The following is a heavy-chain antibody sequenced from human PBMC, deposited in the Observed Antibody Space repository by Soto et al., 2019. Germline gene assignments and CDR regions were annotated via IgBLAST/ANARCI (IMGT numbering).Heavy chain of an antibody. Sequence: GSLRLSCAASGFTFNMYAMSWVRQAPGKGLEWVSGIGGSGANTYYADFVKGRFTISRDNSKNTLYLQMDSLRAEDTAIYYCARTITGYFWAGAYWGQGTLVTVSS. D-gene: IGHD1-1*01. CDR2: IGGSGANT. CDR3: ARTITGYFWAGAY. V-gene: IGHV3-23*01. J-gene: IGHJ4*02. CDR1: GFTFNMYA.